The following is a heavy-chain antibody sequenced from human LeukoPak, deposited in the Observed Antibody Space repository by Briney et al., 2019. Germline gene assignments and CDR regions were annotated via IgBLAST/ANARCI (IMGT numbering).Heavy chain of an antibody. V-gene: IGHV3-30-3*01. CDR1: GFTFSSYA. J-gene: IGHJ4*02. Sequence: PGGFLRLSCAASGFTFSSYAMHWVRQAPGKGLEWVAVIPYDGSNKYYADSVKGRFTISRDNSKNTLYLQMNSLRAEDTAVYYCAREVTMVRGVIITLPDFDYWGQGTLVTVSS. CDR2: IPYDGSNK. CDR3: AREVTMVRGVIITLPDFDY. D-gene: IGHD3-10*01.